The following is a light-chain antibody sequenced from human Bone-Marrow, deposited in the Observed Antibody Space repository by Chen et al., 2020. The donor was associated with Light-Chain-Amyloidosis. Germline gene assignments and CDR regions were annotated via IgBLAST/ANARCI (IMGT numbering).Light chain of an antibody. CDR2: DDS. J-gene: IGLJ3*02. V-gene: IGLV3-21*02. CDR3: QVWDRSSDRPV. Sequence: SYVLTQPSSVSVAPGQTATTACGGNNIGSTSVHWYHQTPGQAPLLVVYDDSDRPSGVPERLSGSNSGNTATLTISRVEAGDEADYYCQVWDRSSDRPVFGRGTKLTVL. CDR1: NIGSTS.